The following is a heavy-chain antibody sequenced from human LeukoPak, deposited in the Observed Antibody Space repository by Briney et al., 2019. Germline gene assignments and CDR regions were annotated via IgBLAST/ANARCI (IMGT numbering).Heavy chain of an antibody. J-gene: IGHJ4*02. D-gene: IGHD3-16*02. CDR2: INHSGST. CDR1: GGSFSGYY. V-gene: IGHV4-34*01. Sequence: SETLSLTCAVYGGSFSGYYWSWIRQPPGKGLEWLGEINHSGSTNYNPSLKSRVTISVDTSKNQFSLKLSSVTAADTAVYYCAAELRLGELSPFDYWGQGTLVTVSS. CDR3: AAELRLGELSPFDY.